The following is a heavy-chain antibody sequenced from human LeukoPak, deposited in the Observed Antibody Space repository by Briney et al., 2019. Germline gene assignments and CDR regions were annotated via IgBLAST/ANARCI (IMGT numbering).Heavy chain of an antibody. CDR3: ARDGGTYYYDSSGYYYDY. J-gene: IGHJ4*02. V-gene: IGHV3-48*03. CDR2: ISSSGSTI. D-gene: IGHD3-22*01. CDR1: GFTFDDYG. Sequence: GGSLRLSCATSGFTFDDYGMSWVRQAPGKGLEWVSYISSSGSTIYYADSVKGRFTISRDNAKNSLYLQMNSLRAEDTAVYYCARDGGTYYYDSSGYYYDYWGQGTLVTVSS.